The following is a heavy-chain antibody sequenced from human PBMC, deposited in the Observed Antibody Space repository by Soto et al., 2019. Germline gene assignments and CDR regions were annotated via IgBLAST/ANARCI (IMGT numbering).Heavy chain of an antibody. V-gene: IGHV3-74*01. Sequence: EVQLVESGGGLVQPGGSLRLSCAASKFSFSGYWMQWVRQAPGKGLMWVSRVNPDGSTTTYADSVTGRFTISRDNAKNTVFLQMNSLRADDTAVYYCAKVASGSYDWFDPWGQGTLVTGSS. J-gene: IGHJ5*02. CDR2: VNPDGSTT. D-gene: IGHD1-26*01. CDR3: AKVASGSYDWFDP. CDR1: KFSFSGYW.